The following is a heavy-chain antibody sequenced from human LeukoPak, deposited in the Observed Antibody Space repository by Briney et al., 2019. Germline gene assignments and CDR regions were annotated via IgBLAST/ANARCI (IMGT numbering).Heavy chain of an antibody. V-gene: IGHV3-21*01. CDR1: GFTFGSYT. D-gene: IGHD1-26*01. J-gene: IGHJ4*02. CDR3: ARSYGTVPNFDY. CDR2: ISSRSNYI. Sequence: GGSLRLSCAASGFTFGSYTLNWVRQAPGKGLEWVSSISSRSNYIYYADSVKGRFTISRDNAKNSLYLQMNSLRAEDTAIYYCARSYGTVPNFDYWGQGTLVTVSS.